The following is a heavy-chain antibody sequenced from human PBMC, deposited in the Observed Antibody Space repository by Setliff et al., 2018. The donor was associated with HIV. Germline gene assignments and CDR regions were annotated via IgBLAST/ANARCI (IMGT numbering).Heavy chain of an antibody. D-gene: IGHD6-13*01. CDR1: GFMFSDHY. Sequence: GGSLRLSCAASGFMFSDHYMDWVRQAPGKGLEWVGRSRNKASRYTIEYAASVRGRFTISRDNSKSIAYLQMNSLKTEDTAVYYCTRNIAARGGSYYYYGMDVWGQGTTVTVSS. J-gene: IGHJ6*02. CDR2: SRNKASRYTI. V-gene: IGHV3-72*01. CDR3: TRNIAARGGSYYYYGMDV.